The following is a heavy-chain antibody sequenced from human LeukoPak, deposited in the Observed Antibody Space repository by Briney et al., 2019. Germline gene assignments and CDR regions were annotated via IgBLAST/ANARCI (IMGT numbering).Heavy chain of an antibody. CDR1: GFAFSSYV. CDR3: ARDLTYSSGWYFDY. CDR2: ISYDGSNK. J-gene: IGHJ4*02. D-gene: IGHD6-19*01. Sequence: GGSLKLSCAASGFAFSSYVMTWVRQAPGKGLEWVAVISYDGSNKYYADSVKGRFTISRDNSKNTLYLQMNSLRAEDTAVYYCARDLTYSSGWYFDYWGQGTLVTVSS. V-gene: IGHV3-30-3*01.